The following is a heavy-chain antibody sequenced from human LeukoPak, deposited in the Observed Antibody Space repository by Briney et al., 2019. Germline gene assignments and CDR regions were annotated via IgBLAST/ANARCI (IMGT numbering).Heavy chain of an antibody. D-gene: IGHD6-19*01. CDR2: INHSGST. V-gene: IGHV4-34*01. CDR1: GGSFSGYY. J-gene: IGHJ4*02. Sequence: SETLSLTCAVYGGSFSGYYWSWLRQPPGKGLEWIGEINHSGSTNYNPSLESRVTISVDTSKNQFSLKLSSVTAADTAVYYCARARIAVAGDFDYWGQGTLVTVSS. CDR3: ARARIAVAGDFDY.